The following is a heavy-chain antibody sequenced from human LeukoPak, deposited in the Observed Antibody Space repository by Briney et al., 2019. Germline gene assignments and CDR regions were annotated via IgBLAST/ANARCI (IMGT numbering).Heavy chain of an antibody. CDR1: GFTFSSYA. V-gene: IGHV3-23*01. Sequence: GGSLRLSCAASGFTFSSYAMSWVRQAPGKGLEWVSAISGSGGSTYYADSVKGRSTISRDNSKNTLYLQMNSPRAEDTAVYYCSKRFVVAATISYYYYGMDVWGQGTTVTASS. CDR3: SKRFVVAATISYYYYGMDV. CDR2: ISGSGGST. J-gene: IGHJ6*02. D-gene: IGHD2-15*01.